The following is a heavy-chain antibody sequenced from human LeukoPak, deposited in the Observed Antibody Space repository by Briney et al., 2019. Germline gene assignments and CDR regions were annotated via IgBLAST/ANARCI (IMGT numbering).Heavy chain of an antibody. V-gene: IGHV4-39*07. J-gene: IGHJ6*03. CDR1: GGSISSSSYY. CDR3: ARTTEGYCSSASCFGFSYSYYMDV. Sequence: SETLSLTCTVSGGSISSSSYYWGWIRQPPGKGLEWIGSIYYSGSTYYNPSLKSRVTISVDTSKNQFSLKLSSVIAVDTAVYYCARTTEGYCSSASCFGFSYSYYMDVWGKGTTVTISS. CDR2: IYYSGST. D-gene: IGHD2-2*01.